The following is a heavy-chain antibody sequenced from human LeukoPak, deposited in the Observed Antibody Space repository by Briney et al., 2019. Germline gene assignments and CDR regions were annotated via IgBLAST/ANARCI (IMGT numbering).Heavy chain of an antibody. J-gene: IGHJ2*01. CDR1: GFTFSSYA. V-gene: IGHV3-30*04. D-gene: IGHD3-16*02. CDR3: AREFRSLLRYFDL. CDR2: ISYDGSNK. Sequence: PGGSLRLSCAASGFTFSSYAMHWVRQAPGKGLEWVAVISYDGSNKFYADSVKGRFTISRDNAKNSLYLQMNSLRAEDTAVYYCAREFRSLLRYFDLWGRGTLVTVSS.